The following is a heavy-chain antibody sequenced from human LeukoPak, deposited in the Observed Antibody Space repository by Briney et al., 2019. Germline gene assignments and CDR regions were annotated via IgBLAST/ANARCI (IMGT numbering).Heavy chain of an antibody. J-gene: IGHJ6*03. CDR2: MNPNSGNT. V-gene: IGHV1-8*01. D-gene: IGHD6-13*01. CDR3: ARAAIAAARIYYYMDV. CDR1: GYTFTSHD. Sequence: ASVKVSCKASGYTFTSHDINWVRQATGQGLEWMGWMNPNSGNTGYAQKFQGRVTMTRNTSISTAYMELSSLRAEDTAVYYCARAAIAAARIYYYMDVWGKGTTVTVSS.